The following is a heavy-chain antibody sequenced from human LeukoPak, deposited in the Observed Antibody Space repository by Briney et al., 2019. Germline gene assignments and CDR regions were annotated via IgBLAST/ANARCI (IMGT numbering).Heavy chain of an antibody. CDR2: INPSGGST. J-gene: IGHJ1*01. V-gene: IGHV1-46*01. CDR1: GYTFTSYY. CDR3: ARDQGGAAAAPGYFQH. D-gene: IGHD6-13*01. Sequence: ASVKVSCKASGYTFTSYYMHWVRQAPGQGLECMGIINPSGGSTSYAQKFQGRVTMTRDTSTSTVYMELSSLRSEDTAVYYCARDQGGAAAAPGYFQHWGQGTLVTVSS.